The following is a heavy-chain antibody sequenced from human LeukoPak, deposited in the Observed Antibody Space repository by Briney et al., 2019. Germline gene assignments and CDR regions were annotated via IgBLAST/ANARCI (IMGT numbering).Heavy chain of an antibody. CDR1: GFTFSSYA. CDR2: ISYDGSNK. D-gene: IGHD4-17*01. V-gene: IGHV3-30*04. Sequence: GRSLRLSCAASGFTFSSYAMHWVRQAPGKGLEWVAVISYDGSNKYYADSVKGRFTISRDNSKNTLYLQMNSLRAEDTAVYYCAKDDYGDPGSLDYWGQGTLVTVSS. J-gene: IGHJ4*02. CDR3: AKDDYGDPGSLDY.